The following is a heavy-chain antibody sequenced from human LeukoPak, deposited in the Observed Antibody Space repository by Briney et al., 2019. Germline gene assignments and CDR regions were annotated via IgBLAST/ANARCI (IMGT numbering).Heavy chain of an antibody. CDR2: VGSRMDYT. CDR1: VYSFSIYS. Sequence: GWSLRLFCAVSVYSFSIYSLNWVRQSPGKGLECVSSVGSRMDYTYYADAVKIRFIISRDDAKNSLYLQMDSLRGEDTSVYYCAREDPSRVYYYYIDVWGNGTTVAVSS. J-gene: IGHJ6*03. CDR3: AREDPSRVYYYYIDV. V-gene: IGHV3-21*01.